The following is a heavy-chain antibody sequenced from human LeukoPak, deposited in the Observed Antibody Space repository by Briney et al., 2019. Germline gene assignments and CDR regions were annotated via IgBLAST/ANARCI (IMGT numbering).Heavy chain of an antibody. Sequence: GGSLRLSCAASGFTFSTYGMTWVRQAPGKGLEWVSAISGSGDNTYYADSVKGRFTISRDNSKNTLYLQMNSLRAEDTAVYYCANGLDYDILTGSFDYWGQGSLVTVSS. D-gene: IGHD3-9*01. CDR2: ISGSGDNT. J-gene: IGHJ4*02. CDR1: GFTFSTYG. V-gene: IGHV3-23*01. CDR3: ANGLDYDILTGSFDY.